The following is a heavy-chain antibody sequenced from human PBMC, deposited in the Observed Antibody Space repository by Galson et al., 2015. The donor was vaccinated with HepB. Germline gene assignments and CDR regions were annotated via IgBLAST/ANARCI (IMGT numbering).Heavy chain of an antibody. D-gene: IGHD2-15*01. CDR2: INPSGGST. Sequence: SVKVSCKASGYVFTDYGINWVRQAPGQGLEWMGIINPSGGSTSYAQKFQGRVTMTRDTSTSTVYMELSSLRSEDTAVYYCARGSVEDIVVVVAASESENWFDPWGQGTLVTVSS. J-gene: IGHJ5*02. V-gene: IGHV1-46*01. CDR3: ARGSVEDIVVVVAASESENWFDP. CDR1: GYVFTDYG.